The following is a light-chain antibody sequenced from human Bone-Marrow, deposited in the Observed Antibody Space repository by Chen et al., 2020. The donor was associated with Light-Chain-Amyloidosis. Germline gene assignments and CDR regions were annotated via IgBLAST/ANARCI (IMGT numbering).Light chain of an antibody. V-gene: IGLV2-14*01. Sequence: QSALTQPASVSGSPGQSITISCTGTSSDVGGDNHVSWYQQHPDKAPKLMIYEVTNRPSSVHDRFSGSKSDNTAYLTISELQTDDESDYLCSSYTITNTLVFGSGTRVTVL. CDR1: SSDVGGDNH. J-gene: IGLJ1*01. CDR3: SSYTITNTLV. CDR2: EVT.